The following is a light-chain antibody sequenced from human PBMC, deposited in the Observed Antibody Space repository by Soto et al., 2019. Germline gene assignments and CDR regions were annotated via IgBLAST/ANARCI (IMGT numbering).Light chain of an antibody. V-gene: IGKV3-20*01. CDR1: QSVGASY. CDR2: GAS. Sequence: EIALTQSPGTLSLSPGERATLSCRASQSVGASYLAWYQQKPGQAPRLLIYGASSRATDIPDRFSGSGSGTDFTLTISRLEPEDFAVYYCQQYVNSWTFGQGTKVDIK. CDR3: QQYVNSWT. J-gene: IGKJ1*01.